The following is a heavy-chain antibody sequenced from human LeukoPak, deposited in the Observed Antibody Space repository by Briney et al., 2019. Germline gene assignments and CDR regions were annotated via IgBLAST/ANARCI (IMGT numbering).Heavy chain of an antibody. CDR1: GFTVSSNH. J-gene: IGHJ5*02. V-gene: IGHV3-53*01. Sequence: PGGSLRLSCAASGFTVSSNHMTWVRQAPGKGLERVSLIYSGGSTHYADSVKGRFTISRDNSKNTLYLQMNSLRAEDTAVYYCVRRTTMTAGASWGQGILVTVSS. CDR3: VRRTTMTAGAS. CDR2: IYSGGST. D-gene: IGHD4-17*01.